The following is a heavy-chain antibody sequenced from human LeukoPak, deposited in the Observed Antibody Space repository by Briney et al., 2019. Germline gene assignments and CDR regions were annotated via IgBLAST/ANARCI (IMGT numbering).Heavy chain of an antibody. Sequence: AGRSLRLSCAASGFSFDDYAMDWVRQAPGKGLEWVSGITGNGGTIAYADSVKGRFTVSRDNAKSSLYLQMSSLRAEDMALYYCVRESGSYYFDYWGQGTLVTVSS. CDR3: VRESGSYYFDY. CDR1: GFSFDDYA. CDR2: ITGNGGTI. J-gene: IGHJ4*02. D-gene: IGHD3-22*01. V-gene: IGHV3-9*03.